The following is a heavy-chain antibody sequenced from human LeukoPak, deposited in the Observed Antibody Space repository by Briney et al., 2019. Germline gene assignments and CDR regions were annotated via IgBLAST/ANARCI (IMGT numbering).Heavy chain of an antibody. J-gene: IGHJ6*04. Sequence: SETLSLTCTVSGHSIDSGYHWGWIRQPPGKGLEWIGSIYWSGNSYFNPSLKSRLTISVDTSKNQFSLRLSSVTAADTAIYYCARCPHDSRSGYDVYSYTDVWGKGTTVTVSP. CDR3: ARCPHDSRSGYDVYSYTDV. CDR1: GHSIDSGYH. V-gene: IGHV4-38-2*02. CDR2: IYWSGNS. D-gene: IGHD6-25*01.